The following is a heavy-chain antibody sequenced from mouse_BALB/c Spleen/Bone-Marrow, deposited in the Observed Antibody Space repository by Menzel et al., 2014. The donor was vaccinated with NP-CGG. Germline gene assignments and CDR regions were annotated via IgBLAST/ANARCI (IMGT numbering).Heavy chain of an antibody. V-gene: IGHV14-3*02. CDR3: ARSRDYGSSYDAMDY. Sequence: VQLQQSGAELVKPGASVKLSCTASGFNIKDTYMHWVKQRPEQGLEWIGRIDPANGNTKYDPKFQGKATITADTSSNTAYLQLSSLTSEDTAVYYCARSRDYGSSYDAMDYWGQGTSVTVSS. J-gene: IGHJ4*01. CDR2: IDPANGNT. D-gene: IGHD1-1*01. CDR1: GFNIKDTY.